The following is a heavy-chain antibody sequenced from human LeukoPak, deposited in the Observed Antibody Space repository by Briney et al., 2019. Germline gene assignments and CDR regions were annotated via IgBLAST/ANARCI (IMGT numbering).Heavy chain of an antibody. V-gene: IGHV1-58*01. Sequence: GASVKVSCKASGFTFTSSAVQWVRQARGQRLEWIGWIVVGSGNTNYAQKFQERVTITRDMSTSTAYMELSSLRSEDTAVYYCARVIRGQWLVKNYFDYWGQGTLVTVSS. CDR3: ARVIRGQWLVKNYFDY. CDR1: GFTFTSSA. CDR2: IVVGSGNT. D-gene: IGHD6-19*01. J-gene: IGHJ4*02.